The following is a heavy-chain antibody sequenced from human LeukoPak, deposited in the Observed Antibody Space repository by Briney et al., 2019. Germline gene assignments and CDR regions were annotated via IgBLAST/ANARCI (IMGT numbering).Heavy chain of an antibody. V-gene: IGHV4-34*01. CDR2: INHRRST. CDR3: ARGLIGMATTIDY. J-gene: IGHJ4*02. D-gene: IGHD5-24*01. CDR1: GGSFNGYY. Sequence: SETLSLTCAVYGGSFNGYYWSWIRQPPGKGLEWIGEINHRRSTNYNPSLMSRVTISVDTSKNQFSLKVRSVTAADTAVYYCARGLIGMATTIDYWGQGTLVTVSS.